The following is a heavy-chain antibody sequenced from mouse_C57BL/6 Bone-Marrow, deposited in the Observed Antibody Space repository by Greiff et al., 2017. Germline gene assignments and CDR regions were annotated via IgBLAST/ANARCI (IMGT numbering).Heavy chain of an antibody. J-gene: IGHJ1*03. V-gene: IGHV1-53*01. Sequence: VQLQQPGTELVKPGASVKLSCKASGYTFTSYWMHWVKQRPGQGLEWIGNINPSNGGTNYNEKFKSKATLTVDKSSSTAYMQLSSLTSEDSAVYYCARFGAYYYGSSSNWYFDVWGTGTTVTVSS. CDR1: GYTFTSYW. D-gene: IGHD1-1*01. CDR3: ARFGAYYYGSSSNWYFDV. CDR2: INPSNGGT.